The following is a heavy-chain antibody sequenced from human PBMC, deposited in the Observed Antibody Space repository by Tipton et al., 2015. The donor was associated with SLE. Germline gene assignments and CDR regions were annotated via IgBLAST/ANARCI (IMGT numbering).Heavy chain of an antibody. J-gene: IGHJ4*02. CDR1: VGSFSGHH. D-gene: IGHD6-19*01. CDR3: AREQWLVLWGYFDY. CDR2: INQSGNT. V-gene: IGHV4-34*01. Sequence: TLSLTCAVYVGSFSGHHWTWIRQPPGKGLEWIGEINQSGNTDYKSSLKSRVTISVDTSKNQFSLKLTSVTAADTAVYYCAREQWLVLWGYFDYWGQGSLVTVSS.